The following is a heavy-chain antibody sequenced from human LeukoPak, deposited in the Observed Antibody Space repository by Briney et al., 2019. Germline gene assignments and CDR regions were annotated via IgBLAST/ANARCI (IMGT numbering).Heavy chain of an antibody. Sequence: SETLSLTCAVSGYSISSGYYWGWIRQPPGKGLEGIGSIYHSGSTYYNPSLKSRVTISVDTSKNQFSLKLSSVTAADTAVYYCARDYGDLSDAFDIWGQGTMVTVSS. CDR3: ARDYGDLSDAFDI. D-gene: IGHD4-17*01. J-gene: IGHJ3*02. CDR2: IYHSGST. V-gene: IGHV4-38-2*02. CDR1: GYSISSGYY.